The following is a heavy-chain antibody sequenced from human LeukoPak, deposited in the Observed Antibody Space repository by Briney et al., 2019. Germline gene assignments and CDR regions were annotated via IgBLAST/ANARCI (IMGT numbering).Heavy chain of an antibody. J-gene: IGHJ4*02. Sequence: WMGWIDFKNGGTKYAQKFQGRVTLTRDTSISTVYMELSSLRSDDAAVFYCTRRSGDSGYDYWGQGTLVTVSS. D-gene: IGHD1-26*01. CDR2: IDFKNGGT. V-gene: IGHV1-2*02. CDR3: TRRSGDSGYDY.